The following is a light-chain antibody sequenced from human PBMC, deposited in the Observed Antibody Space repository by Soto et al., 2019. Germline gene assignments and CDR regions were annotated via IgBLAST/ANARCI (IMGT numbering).Light chain of an antibody. CDR1: SSNFGSNY. CDR3: AAWDDSLSALYV. Sequence: QSVLTQPPSASGTPGQRVTISCSGSSSNFGSNYVYWYQQLPGTAPKLLIYRNNQRPSGVPDRFSGSKSGTSAPLAISGLRSEDEADYYCAAWDDSLSALYVFGTGTKVTVL. CDR2: RNN. J-gene: IGLJ1*01. V-gene: IGLV1-47*01.